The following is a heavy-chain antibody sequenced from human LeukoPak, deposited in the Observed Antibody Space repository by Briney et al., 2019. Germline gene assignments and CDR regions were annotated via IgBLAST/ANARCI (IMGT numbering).Heavy chain of an antibody. V-gene: IGHV3-30*02. Sequence: PGGSLRLSCAASGFTFSSYGMHWVRQAPGKGLEWVAFIRYDGSNKYYADSVKGRFTISRDNSKNTLYLQMNSLRAEDTAVYYCARDRVGVTSNFDYWGQGTLVTVSS. J-gene: IGHJ4*02. CDR3: ARDRVGVTSNFDY. CDR2: IRYDGSNK. CDR1: GFTFSSYG. D-gene: IGHD1-26*01.